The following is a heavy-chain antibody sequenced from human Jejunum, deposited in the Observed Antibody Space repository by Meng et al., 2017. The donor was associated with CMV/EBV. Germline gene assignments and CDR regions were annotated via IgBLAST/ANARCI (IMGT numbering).Heavy chain of an antibody. CDR1: NAW. J-gene: IGHJ4*02. V-gene: IGHV3-15*01. D-gene: IGHD3-10*01. Sequence: NAWLSWVRQAPGKGLEWVGRIKTKIEYGTTDYAAPVKGRFIISRDDSENTVYLQMISLKTGDAGVYYCTTTAHYYGSGSLETYFDFWGRGTLVTVSS. CDR3: TTTAHYYGSGSLETYFDF. CDR2: IKTKIEYGTT.